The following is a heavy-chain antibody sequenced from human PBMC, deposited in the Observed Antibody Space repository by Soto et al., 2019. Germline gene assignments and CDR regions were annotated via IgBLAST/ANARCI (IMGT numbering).Heavy chain of an antibody. J-gene: IGHJ5*02. CDR3: ARGVFGLFRT. CDR2: INHSGST. V-gene: IGHV4-34*01. CDR1: GGSFSGYY. Sequence: SETLSLTCAVYGGSFSGYYWSWIRQPPGKGLEWIGEINHSGSTNYNPSLKSRVTISVDTSKNQFSLKLSSVTAADTAAYYCARGVFGLFRTWGQGTLVTVSS. D-gene: IGHD3-22*01.